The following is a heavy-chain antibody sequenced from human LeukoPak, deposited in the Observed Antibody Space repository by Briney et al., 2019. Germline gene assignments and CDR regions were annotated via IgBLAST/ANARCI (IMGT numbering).Heavy chain of an antibody. J-gene: IGHJ6*03. CDR2: SYYNGNT. V-gene: IGHV4-59*01. CDR3: ARGGARGYYYYYMDV. Sequence: SETLSLTCAVYGGSFSGYYWSWIRQPPGKGLEWIGFSYYNGNTNYNPSLKSRVTISVDMSKNQFSLSLRSVTAADTAVYYCARGGARGYYYYYMDVWGKGTTVTVSS. D-gene: IGHD4/OR15-4a*01. CDR1: GGSFSGYY.